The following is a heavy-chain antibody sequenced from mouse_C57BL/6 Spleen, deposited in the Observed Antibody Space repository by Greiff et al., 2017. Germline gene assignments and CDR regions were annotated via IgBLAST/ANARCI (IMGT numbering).Heavy chain of an antibody. CDR1: GYSFTGYY. D-gene: IGHD1-1*02. V-gene: IGHV1-42*01. CDR3: ARRGVGAMDY. Sequence: VQLQQSGPELVKPGASVKISCKASGYSFTGYYMNWVKQSPEKSLEWIGEINPSTGGTTYNQKFKAKATLTGDKSSSTAYMQLKSLTSEDSAVYYCARRGVGAMDYWGQGTSVTVSS. CDR2: INPSTGGT. J-gene: IGHJ4*01.